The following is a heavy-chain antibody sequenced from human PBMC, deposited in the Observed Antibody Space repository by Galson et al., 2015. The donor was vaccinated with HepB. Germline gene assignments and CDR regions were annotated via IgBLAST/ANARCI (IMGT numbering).Heavy chain of an antibody. CDR2: IYWDGDK. V-gene: IGHV2-5*02. D-gene: IGHD3-10*01. CDR1: GFSLRTLGVG. J-gene: IGHJ4*02. Sequence: PALAKPTQPLTLTCTFSGFSLRTLGVGVGWSRQRPGKALEWLALIYWDGDKRSNTSLKTRLTIAKDTSKNQVVLTMTNMDPVDTATYYCVHRKMFYGSGSYYGYWGQGTLVTVSS. CDR3: VHRKMFYGSGSYYGY.